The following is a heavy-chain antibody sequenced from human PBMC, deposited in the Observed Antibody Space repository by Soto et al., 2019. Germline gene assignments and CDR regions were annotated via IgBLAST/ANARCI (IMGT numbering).Heavy chain of an antibody. CDR1: GGSISSYY. D-gene: IGHD6-13*01. CDR2: IYYSGST. CDR3: AREVIAALSRPFDY. Sequence: SETLSLTCTVSGGSISSYYWSWIRQPPGKGLEWIGYIYYSGSTNYNPSLKSRVTISVDTSKNQFSLKLSSVTAADTAVYYCAREVIAALSRPFDYWGQGTLVTVSS. V-gene: IGHV4-59*01. J-gene: IGHJ4*02.